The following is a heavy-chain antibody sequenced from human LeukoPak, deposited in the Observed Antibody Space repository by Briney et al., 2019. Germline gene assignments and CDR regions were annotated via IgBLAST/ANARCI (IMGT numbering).Heavy chain of an antibody. V-gene: IGHV3-30-3*01. J-gene: IGHJ4*02. CDR2: ISYDGSNK. Sequence: GRSLRLSCAASGFTFSSYAMHWVRQAPGKGLEWVAVISYDGSNKYYADSVKGRFTISRDNSKNTLYLQMNSLRAEDTAVYYCARGVVLGYWVQGTLVTVSS. CDR1: GFTFSSYA. CDR3: ARGVVLGY. D-gene: IGHD2-15*01.